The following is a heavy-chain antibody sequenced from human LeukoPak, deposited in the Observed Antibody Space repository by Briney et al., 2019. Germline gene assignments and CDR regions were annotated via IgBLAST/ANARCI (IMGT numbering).Heavy chain of an antibody. Sequence: PGGSLRLSCAGSGFTFSSYSMNWVRQAPGKGLEWVSSISSSSSYIYYADSVKGRFTISRDNAKNSLYLQMNSLRAEDTAVYYCAREWDIVVVPAAMRGYYYYGMDVWGKGTTVTVSS. CDR2: ISSSSSYI. CDR1: GFTFSSYS. CDR3: AREWDIVVVPAAMRGYYYYGMDV. J-gene: IGHJ6*04. D-gene: IGHD2-2*01. V-gene: IGHV3-21*01.